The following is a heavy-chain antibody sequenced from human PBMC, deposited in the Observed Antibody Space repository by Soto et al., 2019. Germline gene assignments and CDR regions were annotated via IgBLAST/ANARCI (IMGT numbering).Heavy chain of an antibody. D-gene: IGHD3-22*01. J-gene: IGHJ2*01. V-gene: IGHV4-61*03. CDR2: IFYTGVT. CDR1: GGSVSNASFY. Sequence: QVQLQESGPGLVKPLETLSLTCSVSGGSVSNASFYWTWIRQASGTGLEYIGYIFYTGVTNYNPSLSSRVTISLDTSKNHFSLKLNSMTAADTAVYYCVRVLDSSWYADLWGRGTLVTVSS. CDR3: VRVLDSSWYADL.